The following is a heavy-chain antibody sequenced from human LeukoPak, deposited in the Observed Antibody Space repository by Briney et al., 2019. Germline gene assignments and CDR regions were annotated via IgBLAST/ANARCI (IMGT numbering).Heavy chain of an antibody. D-gene: IGHD2-2*02. CDR3: AKFAFYCSSTSCYTDYYYGMDV. Sequence: GGSLRLSCAASGFTFSSYGMHWVRQAPGKGLEWVAVISYDGSNKYYADSVKGRFTISRDNSKNTLYLQMNSPRAEDTAVYYCAKFAFYCSSTSCYTDYYYGMDVWGQGTTVTVSS. CDR2: ISYDGSNK. V-gene: IGHV3-30*18. J-gene: IGHJ6*02. CDR1: GFTFSSYG.